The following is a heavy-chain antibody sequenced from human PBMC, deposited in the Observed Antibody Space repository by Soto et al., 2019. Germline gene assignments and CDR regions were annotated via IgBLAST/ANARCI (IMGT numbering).Heavy chain of an antibody. V-gene: IGHV5-10-1*04. Sequence: VESLKISGERSGYSVTKYWISSERQMPGKGLEWMGRIDPSDSDTRYSPSFQGQVTISADKSISTAYLQWSSLKASDTAMYYCARMIVGATFFDYWGQGTLVTVSS. CDR3: ARMIVGATFFDY. D-gene: IGHD1-26*01. CDR1: GYSVTKYW. CDR2: IDPSDSDT. J-gene: IGHJ4*02.